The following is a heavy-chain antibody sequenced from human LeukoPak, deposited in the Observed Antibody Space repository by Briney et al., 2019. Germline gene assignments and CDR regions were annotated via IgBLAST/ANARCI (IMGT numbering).Heavy chain of an antibody. CDR1: GFTVSSNY. CDR2: IYSGGST. CDR3: TAFVVVPAAPSDY. V-gene: IGHV3-53*01. D-gene: IGHD2-2*01. J-gene: IGHJ4*02. Sequence: GGSLRLSCAASGFTVSSNYMSWVRQAPGKGLEWVSVIYSGGSTYYADSVKGRFTISRDDSKNTLYLQMNSLKTEDTAVYYCTAFVVVPAAPSDYWGQGTLVTVSS.